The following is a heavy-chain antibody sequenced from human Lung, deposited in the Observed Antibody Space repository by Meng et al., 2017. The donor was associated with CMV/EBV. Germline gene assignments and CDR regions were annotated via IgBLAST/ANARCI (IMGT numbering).Heavy chain of an antibody. J-gene: IGHJ6*02. CDR1: SFYE. CDR3: ARGRHCSSASCEGIYYYSGWDV. V-gene: IGHV3-48*03. D-gene: IGHD2-2*01. Sequence: GGSLRLXCAALSFYEMHWVRQAPGKGLEWGSYISGSGSTKYYADSVRGRFTISRDNAENSLYLQMHSLRAEDTAIYYCARGRHCSSASCEGIYYYSGWDVWGQGTXVTVSS. CDR2: ISGSGSTK.